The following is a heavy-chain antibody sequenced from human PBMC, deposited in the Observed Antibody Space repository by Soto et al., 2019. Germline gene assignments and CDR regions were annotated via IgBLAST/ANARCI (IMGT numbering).Heavy chain of an antibody. D-gene: IGHD2-15*01. J-gene: IGHJ6*02. Sequence: QVQLVQSGAEVKKPGASVKVSCKASGYNFGDYYIHWVRQAPGQGPQWMGWIIPNSGVTKFAENFRGRVSMTSDPSLNTAYLELMRLKSDDTAIYYCARDGGVAASYGMDVWGQGTTVIVSS. CDR3: ARDGGVAASYGMDV. CDR2: IIPNSGVT. V-gene: IGHV1-2*02. CDR1: GYNFGDYY.